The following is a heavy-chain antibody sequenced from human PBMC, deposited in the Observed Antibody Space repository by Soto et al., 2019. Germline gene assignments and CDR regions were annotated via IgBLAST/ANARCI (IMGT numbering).Heavy chain of an antibody. CDR2: IFYGGGSGVA. D-gene: IGHD4-17*01. Sequence: PSETLSLTCTVSGGSFSSSNYYWGWIRQSPGKGLEWIGNIFYGGGSGVAYYSPSLKSRVTISVDTSKNQFSLNMRSLTAADTAVYFCARRGGGDSLFDSWGQGKLVNVSS. CDR3: ARRGGGDSLFDS. V-gene: IGHV4-39*01. CDR1: GGSFSSSNYY. J-gene: IGHJ4*02.